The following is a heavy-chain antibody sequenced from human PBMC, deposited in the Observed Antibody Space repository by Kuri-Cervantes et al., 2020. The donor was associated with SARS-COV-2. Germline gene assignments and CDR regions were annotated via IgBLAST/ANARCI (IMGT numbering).Heavy chain of an antibody. Sequence: GESLKISCAASGFTFRSYAMYWVRQSPGKGLEWVAFTSYDGSNAYYADSVRGRFTVSRDNSKNTLSLQMNGLRAEDTAVYYCAKDIGIRSTNFVTYDYWGQGDLVTVSS. CDR2: TSYDGSNA. CDR1: GFTFRSYA. D-gene: IGHD2/OR15-2a*01. CDR3: AKDIGIRSTNFVTYDY. J-gene: IGHJ4*02. V-gene: IGHV3-30*04.